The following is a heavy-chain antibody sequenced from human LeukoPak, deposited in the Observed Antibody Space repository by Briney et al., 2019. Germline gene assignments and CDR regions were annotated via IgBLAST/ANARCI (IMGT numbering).Heavy chain of an antibody. CDR2: ISYDGSNK. D-gene: IGHD6-19*01. J-gene: IGHJ4*02. CDR1: GFTFSSYA. Sequence: GGSLRLSCAASGFTFSSYAMHWVRQAPGKGLEWVAVISYDGSNKYYADSVKGRFTISRDNSKNTLYLQMNSLRAEDTAVYYCAREEYNSEYFDYWGQGTLVTVSS. CDR3: AREEYNSEYFDY. V-gene: IGHV3-30-3*01.